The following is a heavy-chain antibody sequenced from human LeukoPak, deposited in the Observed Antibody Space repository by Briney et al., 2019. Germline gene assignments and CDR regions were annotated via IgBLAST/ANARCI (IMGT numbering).Heavy chain of an antibody. D-gene: IGHD6-13*01. CDR1: GGSISSSSYY. Sequence: SETLSLTGTVSGGSISSSSYYWGWIRQPPGKGLEWIGSIYYSGSTYYNPSLKSRVTISVDTSKNQFSLKLSSVTAADTAVYYCARQGGVVLAAANYFDYWGQGTLVTVSS. CDR3: ARQGGVVLAAANYFDY. CDR2: IYYSGST. V-gene: IGHV4-39*01. J-gene: IGHJ4*02.